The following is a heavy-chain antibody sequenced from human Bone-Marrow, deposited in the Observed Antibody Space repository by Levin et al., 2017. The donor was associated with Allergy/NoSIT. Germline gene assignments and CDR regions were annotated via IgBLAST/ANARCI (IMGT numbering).Heavy chain of an antibody. V-gene: IGHV3-66*01. D-gene: IGHD6-13*01. CDR1: GFSVSRNY. CDR3: ARNGVGTAAGTP. Sequence: GESLKISCAASGFSVSRNYMSWVRQAPGKGLEWVSLIYSGGDTQYTDSVKGRFTISRDNSRNTLYLQMNSLRGDDTAVYYCARNGVGTAAGTPWGQGTLVTVSS. J-gene: IGHJ4*02. CDR2: IYSGGDT.